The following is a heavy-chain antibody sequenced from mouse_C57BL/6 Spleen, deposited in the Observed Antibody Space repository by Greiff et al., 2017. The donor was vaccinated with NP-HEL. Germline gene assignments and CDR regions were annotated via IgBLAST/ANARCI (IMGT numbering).Heavy chain of an antibody. CDR1: GFTFSDYY. CDR3: ARAGDYDFWYFDV. J-gene: IGHJ1*03. Sequence: DVQLQESEGGLVQPGSSMKLSCTASGFTFSDYYMAWVRQVPEKGLEWVANINYDGSSTYYLDSLKSRFIISRDNAKNILYLQMSSLKSEDTATYYCARAGDYDFWYFDVWGTGTTVTVSS. CDR2: INYDGSST. V-gene: IGHV5-16*01. D-gene: IGHD2-4*01.